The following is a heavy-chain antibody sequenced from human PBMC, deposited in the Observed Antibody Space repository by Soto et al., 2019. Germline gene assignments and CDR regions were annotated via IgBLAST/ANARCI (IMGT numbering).Heavy chain of an antibody. CDR2: IDPSDSYT. D-gene: IGHD4-17*01. CDR1: GYSFTSYW. V-gene: IGHV5-10-1*01. J-gene: IGHJ5*02. Sequence: GESLKISCKGSGYSFTSYWISWVRQMPGKGLEWMGRIDPSDSYTNYSPSFQGHVTISADKSISTAYLQWSSLKASDTAMYYCARHDHDYRNWFDPWGQGTLVTVSS. CDR3: ARHDHDYRNWFDP.